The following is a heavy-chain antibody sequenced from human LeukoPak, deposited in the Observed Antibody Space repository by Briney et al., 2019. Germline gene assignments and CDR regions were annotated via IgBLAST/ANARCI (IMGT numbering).Heavy chain of an antibody. CDR2: ISGSGGSI. V-gene: IGHV3-23*01. Sequence: QPGGSLRLSCAGSGFTFSRHAVTWVRQAPGKRLEWVSTISGSGGSIYYAESVKGRFTISRDNSKNTVYLQMNSLRAEDTAVYYCANDYYSSGSYYNLFGYWGQGTLVTVSS. J-gene: IGHJ4*02. CDR3: ANDYYSSGSYYNLFGY. D-gene: IGHD3-10*01. CDR1: GFTFSRHA.